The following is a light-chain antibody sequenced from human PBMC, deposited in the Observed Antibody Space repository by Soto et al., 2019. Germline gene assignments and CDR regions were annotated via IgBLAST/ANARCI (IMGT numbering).Light chain of an antibody. V-gene: IGLV2-14*01. CDR1: SSDVGGYDF. CDR3: SSYTSDWGV. Sequence: QSALTQPGSVSGSPGQSITISCTGTSSDVGGYDFVSWYQHHPGKAPKLMIYEVSTRPSGVSDRFSGSKSGNTASLTISGLQAEDEADYYCSSYTSDWGVFGTGTKVTVL. CDR2: EVS. J-gene: IGLJ1*01.